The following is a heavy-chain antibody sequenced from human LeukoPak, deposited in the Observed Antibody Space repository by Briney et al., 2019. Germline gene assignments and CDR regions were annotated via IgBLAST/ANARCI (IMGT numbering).Heavy chain of an antibody. J-gene: IGHJ4*02. CDR1: GGTFSSYT. Sequence: SVKVASKAYGGTFSSYTISWVRQAPGQGLEWMGRIIPILGIANYAQKFQGRVTITADKSTNTAYMELSSLRSEDTAVYYCARVRGGSYRHRHYFDYWGQGTLVTVSS. V-gene: IGHV1-69*02. CDR3: ARVRGGSYRHRHYFDY. CDR2: IIPILGIA. D-gene: IGHD1-26*01.